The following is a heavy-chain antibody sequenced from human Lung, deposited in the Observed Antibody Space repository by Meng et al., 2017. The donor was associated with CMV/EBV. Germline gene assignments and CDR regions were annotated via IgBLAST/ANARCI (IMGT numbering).Heavy chain of an antibody. V-gene: IGHV4-39*01. J-gene: IGHJ4*02. D-gene: IGHD3-3*01. CDR3: ARHLGVGAYYDFWSGYSYYFDY. CDR2: IYYSEST. CDR1: GGSISSSSYY. Sequence: SETLSLTCTVSGGSISSSSYYWGWIRQPPGKGLEWIGSIYYSESTYYNPSLKSRVTIFVDTSENQFSLKLTSVTAADTAVYYCARHLGVGAYYDFWSGYSYYFDYWGQGTLVTVSS.